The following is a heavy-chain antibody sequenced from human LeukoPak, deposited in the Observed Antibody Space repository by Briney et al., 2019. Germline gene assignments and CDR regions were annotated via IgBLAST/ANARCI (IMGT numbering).Heavy chain of an antibody. J-gene: IGHJ6*03. CDR2: VNVTFGAS. Sequence: ASVKVSCKASGGTLNRYAINWVRQAPGQGLEWMGGVNVTFGASKYAQKLQGRVTISADTSTNTAYMDLTSLRSEDTDVYYCARGPSVNYYMDVWGKGTTVIASS. CDR3: ARGPSVNYYMDV. CDR1: GGTLNRYA. V-gene: IGHV1-69*06.